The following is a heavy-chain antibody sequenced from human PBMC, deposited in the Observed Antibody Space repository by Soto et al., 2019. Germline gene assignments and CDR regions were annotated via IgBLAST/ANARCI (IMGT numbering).Heavy chain of an antibody. Sequence: EVQLVESGGGLVQPGGSLRLSCAASGFIFSAYPMHWVRQAPGKGLEYVSAIRTNGGSTYYANSVKGRFTISRDNPKNTLYLQMGSLRAEDMAIYYCARGDDYVPFDYWGQGTVVTVSS. CDR1: GFIFSAYP. J-gene: IGHJ4*02. CDR3: ARGDDYVPFDY. CDR2: IRTNGGST. V-gene: IGHV3-64*01. D-gene: IGHD4-17*01.